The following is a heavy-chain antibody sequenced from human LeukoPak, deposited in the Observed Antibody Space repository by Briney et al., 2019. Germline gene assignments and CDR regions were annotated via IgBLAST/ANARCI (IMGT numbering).Heavy chain of an antibody. J-gene: IGHJ6*03. Sequence: ASVKVSCKASGYTFTGHYMNWVRQAPGQGLEWMGWINPNSGGTNYAQRFQGRVTMTRDTSISTAYMELSRLRFDDTAVYYCARDLGSAIAVAGTEGTETFNYYYYMDVWGKGTTVIVSS. CDR2: INPNSGGT. CDR3: ARDLGSAIAVAGTEGTETFNYYYYMDV. V-gene: IGHV1-2*02. CDR1: GYTFTGHY. D-gene: IGHD6-19*01.